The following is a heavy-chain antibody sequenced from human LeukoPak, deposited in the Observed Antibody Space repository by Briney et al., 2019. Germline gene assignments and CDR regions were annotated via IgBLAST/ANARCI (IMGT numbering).Heavy chain of an antibody. Sequence: ASVTVSCTASGYTFTSYGISWVRQAPGQGLEWMGWISAYNGNTNYAQKLQGRVTMTTDTSTSTAYMELRSLRSDDTAVYYCARDSGKYSSGWPDAFDIWGQGTMVTVSS. J-gene: IGHJ3*02. CDR1: GYTFTSYG. V-gene: IGHV1-18*01. CDR3: ARDSGKYSSGWPDAFDI. CDR2: ISAYNGNT. D-gene: IGHD6-19*01.